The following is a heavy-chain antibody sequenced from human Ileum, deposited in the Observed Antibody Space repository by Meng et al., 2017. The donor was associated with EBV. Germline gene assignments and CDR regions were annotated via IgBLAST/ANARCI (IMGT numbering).Heavy chain of an antibody. D-gene: IGHD6-25*01. V-gene: IGHV1-69*01. Sequence: QLLHHVARVETARGPVKVSCNASRVSSICYGITWGQQAPGKGLDRMGGPVPLFGTGDTSQKFHDRVTFTADASTNTAYMELTSLKYEDAAVYYCAISSVPGPAYYFDYWGQGTLVTVSS. CDR2: PVPLFGTG. CDR3: AISSVPGPAYYFDY. CDR1: RVSSICYG. J-gene: IGHJ4*02.